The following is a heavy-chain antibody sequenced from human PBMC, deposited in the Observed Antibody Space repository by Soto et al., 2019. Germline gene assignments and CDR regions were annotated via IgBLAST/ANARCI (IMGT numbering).Heavy chain of an antibody. D-gene: IGHD6-13*01. CDR3: ARDGVSSSWYRGDYYYGMDV. V-gene: IGHV4-4*07. J-gene: IGHJ6*02. CDR1: GGSISSYD. Sequence: PSGSLSITSAVSGGSISSYDGSWIRQPAGKGLEWIGRIYTSGSTNYNPSLKSRVTMSVDTSKNQFSLKLSSVTAADTAVYYCARDGVSSSWYRGDYYYGMDVWGQGTTVTVSS. CDR2: IYTSGST.